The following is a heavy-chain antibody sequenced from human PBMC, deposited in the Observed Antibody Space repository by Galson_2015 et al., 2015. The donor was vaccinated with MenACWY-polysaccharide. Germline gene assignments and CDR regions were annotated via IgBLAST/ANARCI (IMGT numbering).Heavy chain of an antibody. CDR2: IYYSGST. V-gene: IGHV4-39*01. CDR1: GGSISSSSYY. J-gene: IGHJ6*02. CDR3: ARLTDSSSSTERATYYYGMDV. Sequence: SETLSLTCTVSGGSISSSSYYWGWLRQPPGKGLEWIGSIYYSGSTYYNPSLKSRVTISVDTSKNQFSLKLSSVTAADTAVYYCARLTDSSSSTERATYYYGMDVWGQGTTVTVSS. D-gene: IGHD6-6*01.